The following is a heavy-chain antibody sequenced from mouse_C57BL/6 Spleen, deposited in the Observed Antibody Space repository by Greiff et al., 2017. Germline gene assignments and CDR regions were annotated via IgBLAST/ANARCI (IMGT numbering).Heavy chain of an antibody. CDR1: GYTFTDYY. J-gene: IGHJ4*01. D-gene: IGHD2-1*01. Sequence: EVQLQQSGPELVKPGASVKISCKASGYTFTDYYMNWVKQSHGKSLEWIGDINPNNGGTSYNQKFKGKATLTVVKSSSTAYMELRSLTSEDSAVYYCARGEGNYEDAMDDWGQGTSGTVSS. CDR2: INPNNGGT. V-gene: IGHV1-26*01. CDR3: ARGEGNYEDAMDD.